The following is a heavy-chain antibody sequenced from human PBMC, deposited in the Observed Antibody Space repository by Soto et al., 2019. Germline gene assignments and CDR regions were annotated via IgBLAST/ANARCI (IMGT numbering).Heavy chain of an antibody. CDR1: GGSFSAYY. Sequence: SETLSLTCGVYGGSFSAYYWSWIRQPPGKGLEWIGEINHSGGTSYNPSLKSRVTISVDTSKSQFSLNLSSVTAADTAVYYCARQYRVVAEGRCFVPWGKGTLVTVSS. CDR3: ARQYRVVAEGRCFVP. D-gene: IGHD2-15*01. J-gene: IGHJ5*02. V-gene: IGHV4-34*01. CDR2: INHSGGT.